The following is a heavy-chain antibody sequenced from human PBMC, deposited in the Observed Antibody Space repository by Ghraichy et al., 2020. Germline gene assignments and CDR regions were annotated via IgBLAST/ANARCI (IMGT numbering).Heavy chain of an antibody. J-gene: IGHJ4*02. CDR2: INGEESIT. CDR1: GFSLSSHW. V-gene: IGHV3-74*01. D-gene: IGHD6-13*01. CDR3: ARNSWYAFDS. Sequence: ETLRLSCAASGFSLSSHWMYWVRQAPGKGLVWVSGINGEESITVYADSVKGRFTISRDNAKNTLFLQMNSLRVEDTAVYYCARNSWYAFDSWGQGTLVTVSS.